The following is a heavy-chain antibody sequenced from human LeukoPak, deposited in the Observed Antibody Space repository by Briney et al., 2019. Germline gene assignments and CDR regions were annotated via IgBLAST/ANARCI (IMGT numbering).Heavy chain of an antibody. V-gene: IGHV3-48*02. CDR2: ISSGSSTI. Sequence: QSGGSLGLSCAASGFSFSSYEMNWVRQAPGKGLEWVSYISSGSSTIYYADSVKGRFTISRDNAKNSLYLQMNSLRDEDTAVYYCANTYYDYVWGSNWGQGTLVTVSS. CDR1: GFSFSSYE. CDR3: ANTYYDYVWGSN. D-gene: IGHD3-16*01. J-gene: IGHJ4*02.